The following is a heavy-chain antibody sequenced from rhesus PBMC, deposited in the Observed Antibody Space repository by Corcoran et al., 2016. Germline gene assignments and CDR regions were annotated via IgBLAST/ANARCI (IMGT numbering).Heavy chain of an antibody. D-gene: IGHD3S6*01. Sequence: QVQLQESGPGLVKPSETLSLTCAVSGGLISSNYWSWIRPPLGQGLVWIGRIYGSSGSTSYTPSLTSRVTISPDTSKNQFSLKLSSVTAADTAVYYCAMSHYEDDYGYYYTRELDVWGRGVLVTVSS. V-gene: IGHV4-147*01. CDR2: IYGSSGST. CDR3: AMSHYEDDYGYYYTRELDV. CDR1: GGLISSNY. J-gene: IGHJ5-2*02.